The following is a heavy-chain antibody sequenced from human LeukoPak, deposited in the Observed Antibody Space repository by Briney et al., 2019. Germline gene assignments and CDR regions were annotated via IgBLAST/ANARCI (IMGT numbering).Heavy chain of an antibody. CDR1: GYTFTGYY. CDR2: INPNSGGT. V-gene: IGHV1-2*02. Sequence: ASVKVSCKASGYTFTGYYMHWVRQAPGQGLEWMGWINPNSGGTNYAQKFQGRVTMTRDTSISTAYMELSRLRSDDTAVYYCARDGIAVAGGDMQWGQGTLVTVSS. D-gene: IGHD6-19*01. J-gene: IGHJ4*02. CDR3: ARDGIAVAGGDMQ.